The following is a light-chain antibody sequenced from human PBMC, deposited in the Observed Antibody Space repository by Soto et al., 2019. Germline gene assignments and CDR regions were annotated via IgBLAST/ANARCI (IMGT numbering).Light chain of an antibody. CDR1: KNDIGVYDF. CDR3: CSFAGSYTSFV. Sequence: QSVLTQPPSASGSPGQSVTISCTGTKNDIGVYDFVSWYQHHPGKAPRLIIYEVVQRPSGVPDRFSGSKSGRTASLTIPGLLAEDEADYYCCSFAGSYTSFVFATGTKVTVL. CDR2: EVV. V-gene: IGLV2-8*01. J-gene: IGLJ1*01.